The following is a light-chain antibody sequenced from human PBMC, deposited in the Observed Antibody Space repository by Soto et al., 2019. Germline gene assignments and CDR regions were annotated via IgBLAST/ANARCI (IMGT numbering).Light chain of an antibody. J-gene: IGKJ5*01. CDR2: AAS. CDR3: QPSYSTPIT. V-gene: IGKV1-39*01. Sequence: DIQMTQSPSSLSASVGDRVTITCRASQSISSYLNWYQQKPGKAPKLLIYAASSLQSGGPSRFSGSGSGTDFTLTISSLQPEDFATYYCQPSYSTPITFGQGTRLEIK. CDR1: QSISSY.